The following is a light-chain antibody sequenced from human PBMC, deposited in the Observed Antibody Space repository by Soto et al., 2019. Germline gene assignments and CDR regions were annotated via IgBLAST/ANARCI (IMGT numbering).Light chain of an antibody. V-gene: IGKV3-11*01. CDR3: QQRSNWPVT. CDR1: QSVSSY. Sequence: ESVWTQSPSSLSLSPRERATLSCRASQSVSSYLAWYQQKPGQAPRLLIYDASNRATGIPARFSGSGSGTDFTLTISSLEPEDFAVYYCQQRSNWPVTVGQGTKVDI. CDR2: DAS. J-gene: IGKJ1*01.